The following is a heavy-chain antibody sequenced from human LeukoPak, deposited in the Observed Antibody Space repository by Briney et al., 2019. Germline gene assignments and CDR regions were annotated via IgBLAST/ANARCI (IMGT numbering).Heavy chain of an antibody. D-gene: IGHD2-21*02. CDR2: IYYSGST. J-gene: IGHJ3*02. V-gene: IGHV4-31*03. CDR1: GGSISSGGYY. CDR3: ARAVVTASDAFDI. Sequence: SQTLSLTCTVSGGSISSGGYYWSWIRQHPGKGQEWIGYIYYSGSTYYNPSLKSRVTISVDTSKSQFSLKLSSVTAADTAVYYCARAVVTASDAFDIWGQGTMVTVSS.